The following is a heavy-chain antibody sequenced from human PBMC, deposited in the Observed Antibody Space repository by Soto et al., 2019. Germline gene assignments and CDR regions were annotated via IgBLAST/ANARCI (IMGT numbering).Heavy chain of an antibody. D-gene: IGHD2-2*01. CDR1: GYAFTNYG. CDR2: ISAYNGKT. CDR3: ARDIVVVPAAIPHPFDY. Sequence: QVQLVQSGADVKKPGASVKVSCKASGYAFTNYGISWVRQAPGQGLEWMGWISAYNGKTNYAQKLQGRVTMTTDTSPSTAYMELRSLRSDDTAVYYCARDIVVVPAAIPHPFDYWGQGTLVTVSS. J-gene: IGHJ4*02. V-gene: IGHV1-18*01.